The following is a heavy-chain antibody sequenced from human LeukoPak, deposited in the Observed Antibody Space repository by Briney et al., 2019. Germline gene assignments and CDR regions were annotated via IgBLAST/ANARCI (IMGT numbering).Heavy chain of an antibody. D-gene: IGHD4-23*01. CDR1: GFTFDDYA. Sequence: GRPLRLSCAASGFTFDDYAMHWVRQAPGKGLEWVSGISWNSGSIGYADSVKGRFTISRDNAKNSLYLQMNSLRAEDTALYYCAKDKGKNTAWGQGTLVTVSS. V-gene: IGHV3-9*01. CDR2: ISWNSGSI. CDR3: AKDKGKNTA. J-gene: IGHJ5*02.